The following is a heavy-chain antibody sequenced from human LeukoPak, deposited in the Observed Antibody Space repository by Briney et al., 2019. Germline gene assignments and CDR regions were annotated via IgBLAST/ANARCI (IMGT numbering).Heavy chain of an antibody. J-gene: IGHJ4*02. CDR1: GFSFSNFA. D-gene: IGHD4/OR15-4a*01. V-gene: IGHV3-23*01. CDR2: ICGQGINI. CDR3: AKDDGDYGAGRYDYFDY. Sequence: GGSPRLSCEASGFSFSNFAMSWGRQAPGKGVEWVSGICGQGINIYYADSVKGRFTISSENSKGTLYLVMTSLRAEVTAVYYCAKDDGDYGAGRYDYFDYWGQGTLVTVSS.